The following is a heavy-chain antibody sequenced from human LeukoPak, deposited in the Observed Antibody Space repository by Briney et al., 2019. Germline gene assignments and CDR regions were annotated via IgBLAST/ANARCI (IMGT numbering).Heavy chain of an antibody. V-gene: IGHV4-34*01. CDR3: ARVAIVVVPAAMSRRNWFDP. CDR1: GGSFSGYY. D-gene: IGHD2-2*01. J-gene: IGHJ5*02. CDR2: INHSGST. Sequence: SETLSLTCAVYGGSFSGYYWSWIRQPPGKGLEWIGEINHSGSTNYNPSLKSRVTISVDTSKNQFSLKLSSVTAADTAVYYCARVAIVVVPAAMSRRNWFDPWGQGTLVTVSS.